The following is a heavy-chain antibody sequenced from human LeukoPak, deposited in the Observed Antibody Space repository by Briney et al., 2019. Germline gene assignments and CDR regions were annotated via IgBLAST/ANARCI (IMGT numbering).Heavy chain of an antibody. CDR1: GGSISDNY. D-gene: IGHD3-9*01. V-gene: IGHV4-4*07. CDR2: IYSTGRI. CDR3: ARGGAMTGYYDS. J-gene: IGHJ5*01. Sequence: SETLSLTCIVSGGSISDNYWSWIRQPAGKGLEWIGRIYSTGRINYSPSLKSRVTMSVYTPKNHFSLTLTSVSAADTAVYYCARGGAMTGYYDSWGQGTLVTVSS.